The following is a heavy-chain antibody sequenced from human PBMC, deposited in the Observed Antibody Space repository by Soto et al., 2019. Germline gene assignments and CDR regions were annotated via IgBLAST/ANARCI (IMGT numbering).Heavy chain of an antibody. J-gene: IGHJ6*03. V-gene: IGHV3-23*01. D-gene: IGHD3-3*01. CDR2: ISGSGGST. CDR1: GFTFSSYA. Sequence: EVQLLESGGGLVQPGGSLRLSCAASGFTFSSYAMSWVRQAPGKGLEWVSAISGSGGSTYYADSAKGRFTISRDNSKNTLYLQMTSLRAEDTAVYYCAKDRRPIVENYMGVWGKGTTVTVSS. CDR3: AKDRRPIVENYMGV.